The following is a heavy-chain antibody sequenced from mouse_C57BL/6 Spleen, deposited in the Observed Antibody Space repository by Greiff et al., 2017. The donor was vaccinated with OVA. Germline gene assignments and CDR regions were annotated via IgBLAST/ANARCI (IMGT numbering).Heavy chain of an antibody. V-gene: IGHV1-74*01. CDR1: GYTFTSYW. CDR3: AIEERDYGSSYGFAY. J-gene: IGHJ3*01. CDR2: IHPSDSDT. D-gene: IGHD1-1*01. Sequence: QVQLQQPGAELVKPGASVKVSCKASGYTFTSYWMHWVKQRPGQGLEWIVRIHPSDSDTNYNQKFKGKATLTVDKSSSTAYMQLSSLTSEDSAVYYCAIEERDYGSSYGFAYWGQGTLVTVSA.